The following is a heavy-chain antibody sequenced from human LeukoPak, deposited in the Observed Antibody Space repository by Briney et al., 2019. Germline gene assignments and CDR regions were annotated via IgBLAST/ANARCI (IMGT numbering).Heavy chain of an antibody. D-gene: IGHD3-3*01. Sequence: KTSETLSLTCAVYGGSLSGHHWSWMRQPPGKGLEWIGEINDSGSTNYNPSLESRVTISVDTSKNQFSLKLSSVTAADTAVYYCARRWYDFWSGYSLDYWGQGTLVTVSS. J-gene: IGHJ4*02. CDR1: GGSLSGHH. CDR3: ARRWYDFWSGYSLDY. V-gene: IGHV4-34*01. CDR2: INDSGST.